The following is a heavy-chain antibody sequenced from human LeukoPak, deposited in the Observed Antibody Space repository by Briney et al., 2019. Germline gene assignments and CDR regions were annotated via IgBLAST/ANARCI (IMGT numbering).Heavy chain of an antibody. CDR3: ARTVTTYYFDY. CDR2: IYYSGNT. D-gene: IGHD4-17*01. J-gene: IGHJ4*02. V-gene: IGHV4-31*03. Sequence: ASQTLSLTCTVSGGSISSGGYYWSWIRQRPGKGLEWIGYIYYSGNTYYNPSLKSRVTISVDTSKNQFSLKLSSVTAADTAVYYCARTVTTYYFDYWGQGTLVTVSS. CDR1: GGSISSGGYY.